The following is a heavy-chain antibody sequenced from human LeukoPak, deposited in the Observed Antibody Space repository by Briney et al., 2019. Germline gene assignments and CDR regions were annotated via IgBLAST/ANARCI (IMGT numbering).Heavy chain of an antibody. CDR3: ARDIWLGPSVEY. CDR2: ISSSGSSI. Sequence: GGSLRLSCAASGFTFSDYYMSWIRQAPGKGLEWISYISSSGSSIFYADSVKSRFTIFRDNAKNSVFLQMNSLRAEDTAVYYCARDIWLGPSVEYWGQGTLVTVSS. J-gene: IGHJ4*02. CDR1: GFTFSDYY. D-gene: IGHD6-19*01. V-gene: IGHV3-11*01.